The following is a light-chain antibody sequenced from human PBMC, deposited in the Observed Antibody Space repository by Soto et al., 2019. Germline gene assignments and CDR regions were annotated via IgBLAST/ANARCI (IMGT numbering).Light chain of an antibody. V-gene: IGKV1-5*02. Sequence: IQMTQSPSTLSASVGDRVTIICRARQRISSWLAWYQQKPGKAPNLLIYDVSSLQGGVPSRFSGSGSGTEFTLTISSLQPDDFATYYCQQYNGSSWTFGQGTKVDIK. CDR1: QRISSW. CDR2: DVS. CDR3: QQYNGSSWT. J-gene: IGKJ1*01.